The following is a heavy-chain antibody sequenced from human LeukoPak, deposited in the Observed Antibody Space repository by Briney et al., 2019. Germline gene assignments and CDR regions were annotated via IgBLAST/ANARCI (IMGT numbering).Heavy chain of an antibody. J-gene: IGHJ5*02. CDR2: IYHSGST. V-gene: IGHV4-30-2*01. CDR3: ARDRGIGTSDNWFDP. CDR1: GGPISSGGYC. Sequence: SETLSLTCTVYGGPISSGGYCWSWLRQPPGKGLEWIGYIYHSGSTYYNPSLKSRVTISVDRSKNQFSLKPSSVTAADTAVYYCARDRGIGTSDNWFDPWGQGTLVTVSS. D-gene: IGHD2-2*01.